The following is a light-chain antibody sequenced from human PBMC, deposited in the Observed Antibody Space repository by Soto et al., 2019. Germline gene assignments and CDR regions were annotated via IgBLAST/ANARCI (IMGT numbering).Light chain of an antibody. Sequence: DVRMTQSPSSLSASVGDRVTITCRASQAIANYLAWYQQKPGKVPELLIYGASTLQSGVPSRFSGSASGTEFTLTISSLQPEDVATYYCQKYNSAPLTFGGGTKVE. CDR2: GAS. CDR3: QKYNSAPLT. J-gene: IGKJ4*01. V-gene: IGKV1-27*01. CDR1: QAIANY.